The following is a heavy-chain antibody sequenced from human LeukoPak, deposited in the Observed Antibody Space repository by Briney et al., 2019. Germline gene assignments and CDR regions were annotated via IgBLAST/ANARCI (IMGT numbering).Heavy chain of an antibody. D-gene: IGHD3-22*01. J-gene: IGHJ3*02. V-gene: IGHV3-21*01. Sequence: PGGSLRLSCAASGFTFSSYSTNWVRQAPGKGLEWVSSISSSSSYIYYADSVKGRFTISRDNAKNSLYLQMNSLGAEDTAVYYCARDQYYDSDAFDIWGQGTMVTVSS. CDR1: GFTFSSYS. CDR2: ISSSSSYI. CDR3: ARDQYYDSDAFDI.